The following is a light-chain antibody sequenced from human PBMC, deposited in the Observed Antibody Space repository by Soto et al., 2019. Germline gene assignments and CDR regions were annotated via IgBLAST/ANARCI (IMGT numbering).Light chain of an antibody. CDR2: KAS. J-gene: IGKJ4*01. CDR1: QSISNW. Sequence: DIQKTQFPSTLSASVGDRVTITCRASQSISNWLAWYQQKPGKAPKLLIYKASSLESGVPSRFSGSGSGTEFTLTISSLQPDDFATYYCQQYNNYFLTFGGGTKVEIK. CDR3: QQYNNYFLT. V-gene: IGKV1-5*03.